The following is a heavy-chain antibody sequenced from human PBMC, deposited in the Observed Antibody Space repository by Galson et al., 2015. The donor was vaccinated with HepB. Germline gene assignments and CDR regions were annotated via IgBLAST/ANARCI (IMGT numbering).Heavy chain of an antibody. CDR2: IYGGGDT. Sequence: SLRLSCAASGLIVSNNYMTWVRQAPGKGLEWVSLIYGGGDTTYADSVRGRFTISRDISKSTLYVQMTSLTTEDTAVYYCASSSDPTRNWHFDLWGRGTLVMVSS. CDR3: ASSSDPTRNWHFDL. J-gene: IGHJ2*01. CDR1: GLIVSNNY. D-gene: IGHD6-19*01. V-gene: IGHV3-66*02.